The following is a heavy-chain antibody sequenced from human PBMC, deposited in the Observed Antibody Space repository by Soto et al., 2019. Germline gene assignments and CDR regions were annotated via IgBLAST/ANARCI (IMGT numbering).Heavy chain of an antibody. CDR1: GFSFRNAW. D-gene: IGHD3-10*01. Sequence: EVQLVESGGGLVKPGGSLILSCAASGFSFRNAWMNWVRQAPGKGLEWVGRIKNKADGGTTDYAAPVKDTFTISRDDSKNTLYLQMNSLKIEDTAVYYRTLTYHDGSESYYFQYWGQGTLVIVSS. CDR3: TLTYHDGSESYYFQY. V-gene: IGHV3-15*07. J-gene: IGHJ1*01. CDR2: IKNKADGGTT.